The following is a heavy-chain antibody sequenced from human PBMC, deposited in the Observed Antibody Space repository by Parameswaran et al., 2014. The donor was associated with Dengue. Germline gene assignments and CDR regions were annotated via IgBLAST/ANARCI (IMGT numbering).Heavy chain of an antibody. CDR3: ARDTMHYYDSSGYSNDAFDI. J-gene: IGHJ3*02. Sequence: VRQAPGRAGWVSSISSSSSYIYYADSVKGRFTISRDNAKNSLYLQMNSLRAEDTAVYYCARDTMHYYDSSGYSNDAFDIWGQGTMVTVSS. V-gene: IGHV3-21*01. CDR2: ISSSSSYI. D-gene: IGHD3-22*01.